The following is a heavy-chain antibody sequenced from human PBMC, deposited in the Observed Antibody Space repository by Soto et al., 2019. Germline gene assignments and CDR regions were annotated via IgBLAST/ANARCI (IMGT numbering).Heavy chain of an antibody. CDR3: ARETPRPYGSGYHYYYMDV. CDR2: IWYDGSNK. Sequence: GGSLRLSCAASGFTFSSYGMHWVRQAPGKGLEWVAVIWYDGSNKYYADSVKGRFTISRDNSKNTLYLQMNSLRAEDTAVYYCARETPRPYGSGYHYYYMDVWGKGTTVTVSS. CDR1: GFTFSSYG. V-gene: IGHV3-33*01. D-gene: IGHD3-10*01. J-gene: IGHJ6*03.